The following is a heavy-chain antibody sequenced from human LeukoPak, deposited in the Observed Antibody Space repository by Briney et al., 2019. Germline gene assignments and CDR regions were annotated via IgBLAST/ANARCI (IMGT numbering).Heavy chain of an antibody. CDR1: GFTFSRNS. Sequence: GGSLXLSCAASGFTFSRNSMNWVRQAPGKGLEWVAYISSKSTTTYYADSVKGRFTISRDNAKNSLHLQMNRLRAEDTAVYYCARDLLNYYYYGMDVWGQGTTVTVSS. V-gene: IGHV3-48*04. CDR2: ISSKSTTT. D-gene: IGHD2-15*01. CDR3: ARDLLNYYYYGMDV. J-gene: IGHJ6*02.